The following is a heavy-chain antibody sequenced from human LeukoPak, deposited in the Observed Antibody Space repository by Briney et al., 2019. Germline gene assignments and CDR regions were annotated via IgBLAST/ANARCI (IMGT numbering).Heavy chain of an antibody. D-gene: IGHD6-19*01. CDR2: IYYTGST. CDR1: GASISSSSFS. V-gene: IGHV4-39*01. J-gene: IGHJ4*02. Sequence: SETLSLTCTVSGASISSSSFSWGWVRQAPGKGLEWIGTIYYTGSTSYNPSLKSRVTISVDASKNQFSLRLSPVTAADTAVYYCARTYSTGWYDYWGQGTLVTVPS. CDR3: ARTYSTGWYDY.